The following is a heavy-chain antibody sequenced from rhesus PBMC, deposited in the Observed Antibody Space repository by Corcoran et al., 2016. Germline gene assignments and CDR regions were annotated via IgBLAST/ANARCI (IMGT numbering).Heavy chain of an antibody. V-gene: IGHV4-173*01. CDR1: GGSLISNH. Sequence: QVQLQESGPRLGKPSETLSLPCAFPGGSLISNHWSWIRPPPRQGPEWIGRISGSGGSTDYNPSLKSRVTISKDTSKNQFSLKLSSVTAADTAVYYCARDGSGYYTLYSRFDVWGPGVLVTVSS. J-gene: IGHJ5-1*01. CDR2: ISGSGGST. CDR3: ARDGSGYYTLYSRFDV. D-gene: IGHD3-28*01.